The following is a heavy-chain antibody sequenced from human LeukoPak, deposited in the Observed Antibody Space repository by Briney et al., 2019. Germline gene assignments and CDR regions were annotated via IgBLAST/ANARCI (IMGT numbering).Heavy chain of an antibody. Sequence: PGGSLRLSCAASGCTFSSYAMNWVRQAPAKGLEWVSAISGSGCSTYYADSVKGRFTISRDNSKNTLYLQMNSLRAEDTAVYYCAHFSGDCSSTSCYRGGYYYYGMDVWGQGTTVTVSS. CDR1: GCTFSSYA. CDR2: ISGSGCST. CDR3: AHFSGDCSSTSCYRGGYYYYGMDV. D-gene: IGHD2-2*02. J-gene: IGHJ6*02. V-gene: IGHV3-23*01.